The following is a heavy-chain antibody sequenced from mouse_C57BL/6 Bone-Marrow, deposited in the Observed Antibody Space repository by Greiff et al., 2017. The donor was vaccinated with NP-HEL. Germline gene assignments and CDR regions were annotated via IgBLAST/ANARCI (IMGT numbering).Heavy chain of an antibody. CDR1: GFTFTDYY. V-gene: IGHV7-3*01. CDR2: IRNKANGYTT. Sequence: EVMLVESGGGLVQPGGSLSLSCAASGFTFTDYYMSWVRQPPGKALEWLGFIRNKANGYTTEYSASVKGRFTISRDNSQSILYLQMNALRAEDSATYYCARSSHGNYPSYWYFDVWGTGTTVTVSS. J-gene: IGHJ1*03. CDR3: ARSSHGNYPSYWYFDV. D-gene: IGHD2-1*01.